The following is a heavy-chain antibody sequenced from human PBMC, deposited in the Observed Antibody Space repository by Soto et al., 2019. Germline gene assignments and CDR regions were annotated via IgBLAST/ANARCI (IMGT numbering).Heavy chain of an antibody. V-gene: IGHV4-39*01. D-gene: IGHD5-12*01. CDR3: ARLNVDVVATV. CDR2: IYYSGST. Sequence: SETLSLTCTVSGGSISSSSYYWGWIRQPPGKGLEWIGSIYYSGSTYYNPSLKSRVTISVDTSKNQFSLKLSSVTAADTAVYYCARLNVDVVATVWGQGTLVTVSS. J-gene: IGHJ4*02. CDR1: GGSISSSSYY.